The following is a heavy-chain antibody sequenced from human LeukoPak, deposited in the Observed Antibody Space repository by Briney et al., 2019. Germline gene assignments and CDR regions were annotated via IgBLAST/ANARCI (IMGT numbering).Heavy chain of an antibody. J-gene: IGHJ4*02. CDR1: GFTFSSYG. CDR3: MRDAPTNWVAIPEAY. Sequence: PGGSLRLSCAASGFTFSSYGMHWVRQAPGKGLEWVAFIRYDGSDKYHAHSVKGQFTISRDNSKNTLSLLMNSLRVEDTAVYYCMRDAPTNWVAIPEAYWGQGTLVTVSS. CDR2: IRYDGSDK. V-gene: IGHV3-30*02. D-gene: IGHD4-23*01.